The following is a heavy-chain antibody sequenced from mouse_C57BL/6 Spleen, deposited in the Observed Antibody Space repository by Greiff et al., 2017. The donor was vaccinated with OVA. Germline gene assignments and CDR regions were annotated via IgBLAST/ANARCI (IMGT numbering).Heavy chain of an antibody. CDR3: ARDDGYYVFFDY. Sequence: DVKLVESGGGLVKPGGSLKLSCAASGFTFSDYGMHWVRQAPEKGLEWVAYISSGSSTIYYADTVKGRFTISRDNAKNTLFLQMTSLRSEDTAMYYCARDDGYYVFFDYWGQGTTLTVSS. J-gene: IGHJ2*01. D-gene: IGHD2-3*01. V-gene: IGHV5-17*01. CDR2: ISSGSSTI. CDR1: GFTFSDYG.